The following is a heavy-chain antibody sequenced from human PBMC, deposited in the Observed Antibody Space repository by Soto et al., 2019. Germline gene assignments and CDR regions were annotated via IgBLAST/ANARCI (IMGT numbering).Heavy chain of an antibody. V-gene: IGHV4-4*02. CDR2: SYHSGST. Sequence: QVRLHESGPGLVNPSVTLYITCVVSGGSIRSYTWLILVRQPPGKGMEWIGESYHSGSTNSNPSLKSRVRISMDDSRNQFALMVTSVTAAATGVYFCAREASYHFASWGQGALGIVAA. CDR3: AREASYHFAS. D-gene: IGHD3-16*01. CDR1: GGSIRSYTW. J-gene: IGHJ4*02.